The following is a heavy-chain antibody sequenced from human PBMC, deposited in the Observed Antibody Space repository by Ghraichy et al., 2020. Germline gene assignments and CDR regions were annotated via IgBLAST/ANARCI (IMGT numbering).Heavy chain of an antibody. D-gene: IGHD6-19*01. CDR1: GDSVSSSSAA. V-gene: IGHV6-1*01. CDR2: THYRSKWYN. J-gene: IGHJ6*02. Sequence: SETLSLTCAISGDSVSSSSAAWTWIRQSPSRGLEWLGRTHYRSKWYNDYAVSVKSRITINADTSKNQFSLQLNSVTPEDTAVYYCARDRKAVTGFYYYGMGVWGQGSTVTVSS. CDR3: ARDRKAVTGFYYYGMGV.